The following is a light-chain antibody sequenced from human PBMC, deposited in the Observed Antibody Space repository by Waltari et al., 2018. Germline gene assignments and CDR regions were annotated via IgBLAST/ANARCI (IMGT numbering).Light chain of an antibody. CDR3: SSYISSSTLEL. CDR2: DVS. J-gene: IGLJ2*01. CDR1: SSDVGGYNY. Sequence: QSALTQPASVSGSPGQSITISCTGTSSDVGGYNYFSWYQQHPGKAPKPMIFDVSNRPSGVSNRFSGSKSGNTASLTISGLQAEDEADYYCSSYISSSTLELFGGGTSLTVL. V-gene: IGLV2-14*03.